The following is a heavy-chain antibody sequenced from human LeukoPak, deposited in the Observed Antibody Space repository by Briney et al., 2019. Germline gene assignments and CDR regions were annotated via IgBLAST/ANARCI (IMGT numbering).Heavy chain of an antibody. Sequence: ASVKVSCKASGYTFTNYAIHWVRQAPGQRLEWMGWINAGNGNTKYSQKFQDRVTITRATSASTAYMELSSLRSEDTAVYYCARENSVADLDYWGQGTLVTVSS. CDR1: GYTFTNYA. CDR2: INAGNGNT. CDR3: ARENSVADLDY. J-gene: IGHJ4*02. V-gene: IGHV1-3*01. D-gene: IGHD6-19*01.